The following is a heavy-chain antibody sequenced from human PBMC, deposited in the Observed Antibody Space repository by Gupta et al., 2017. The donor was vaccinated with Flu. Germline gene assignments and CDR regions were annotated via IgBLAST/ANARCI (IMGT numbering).Heavy chain of an antibody. CDR1: TLSSYA. J-gene: IGHJ4*02. CDR2: ISGSGGST. Sequence: TLSSYAMSWVRQGPGKGLEWVSAISGSGGSTYYADSVKGRFTISRDNSKNTLYLQMNSLRAEDTAVYYGAKGGIAAAADYWGQGTLVTVSS. V-gene: IGHV3-23*01. CDR3: AKGGIAAAADY. D-gene: IGHD6-13*01.